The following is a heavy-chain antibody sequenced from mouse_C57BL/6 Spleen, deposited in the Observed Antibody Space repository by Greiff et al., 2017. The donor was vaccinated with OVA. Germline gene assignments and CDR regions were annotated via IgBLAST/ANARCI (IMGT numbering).Heavy chain of an antibody. V-gene: IGHV7-3*01. J-gene: IGHJ4*01. CDR2: IRNKANGYTT. Sequence: EVQLQESGGGLVQPGRSLSLSCAASGFTFTDYYMSWVRQPPGTALEWLGFIRNKANGYTTEYSASVKGRFTISRDNSQSILYLQMNALRAEDSATYYCARSPRSSPYYYAMDYWGQGTSVTVSS. D-gene: IGHD1-3*01. CDR1: GFTFTDYY. CDR3: ARSPRSSPYYYAMDY.